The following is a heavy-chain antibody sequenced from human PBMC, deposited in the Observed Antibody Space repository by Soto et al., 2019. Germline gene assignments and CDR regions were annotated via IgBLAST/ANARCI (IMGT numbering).Heavy chain of an antibody. D-gene: IGHD1-7*01. J-gene: IGHJ5*02. CDR3: NLELQDNWFDP. V-gene: IGHV3-53*02. CDR2: IYSGGST. Sequence: EVQLVETGGGLIQPGGSLRLSCAASGFTVSSNYMSWVRQAPGKGLEWVSVIYSGGSTYYADSVKGRFTISRDNSKNTLYLQRNSLRSEATAVCYCNLELQDNWFDPWGQGTLVTVSS. CDR1: GFTVSSNY.